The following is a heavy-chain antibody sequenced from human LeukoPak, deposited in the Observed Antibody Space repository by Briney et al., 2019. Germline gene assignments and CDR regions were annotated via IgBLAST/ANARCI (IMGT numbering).Heavy chain of an antibody. V-gene: IGHV1-2*02. CDR3: VREGNELLSKNFDY. CDR2: INPHSGGT. Sequence: ASVKVSCKASGFTFTGYYIHWVRQAPGQGLEWMGYINPHSGGTNSPQKFQGRVTMTTDTSISAAYMELSSLISDDTAMYYCVREGNELLSKNFDYWGQGTLVAISS. D-gene: IGHD2-21*02. CDR1: GFTFTGYY. J-gene: IGHJ4*02.